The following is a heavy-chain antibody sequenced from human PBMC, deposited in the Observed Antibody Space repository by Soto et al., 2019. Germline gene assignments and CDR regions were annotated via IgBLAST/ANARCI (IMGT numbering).Heavy chain of an antibody. CDR2: INHSGST. CDR1: GGSFSGYY. D-gene: IGHD6-19*01. CDR3: ASGQRYWLAQGGMDR. V-gene: IGHV4-34*01. Sequence: QVQLQQWGAGLLKPSETLSLTCAVYGGSFSGYYWSWIRQPPGKGLEWIGEINHSGSTNYTPSLKMRLTISVGTCKNEFTLKLSSVTAAGTAVYFSASGQRYWLAQGGMDRCGQASTGTVSS. J-gene: IGHJ6*02.